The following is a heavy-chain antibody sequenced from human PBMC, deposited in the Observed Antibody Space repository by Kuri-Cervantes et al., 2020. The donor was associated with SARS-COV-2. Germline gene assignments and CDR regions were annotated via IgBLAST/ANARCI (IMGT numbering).Heavy chain of an antibody. J-gene: IGHJ6*03. V-gene: IGHV4-39*07. D-gene: IGHD2-2*02. CDR1: RGSISSTSYY. CDR2: IYYLGNT. CDR3: ARVPRHICSSTSCYTLGRGNYYYMDV. Sequence: SETLSLTCSVSRGSISSTSYYWAWIRQPPGKGLEWIGSIYYLGNTFYNPSLNSRVTISVDTSKNQFSLKLSSVTAADTAVYYCARVPRHICSSTSCYTLGRGNYYYMDVWGKGTTVTVSS.